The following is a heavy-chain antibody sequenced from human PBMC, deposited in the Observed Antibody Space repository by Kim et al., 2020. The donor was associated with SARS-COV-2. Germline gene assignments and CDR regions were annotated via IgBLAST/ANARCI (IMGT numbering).Heavy chain of an antibody. CDR3: ASFPTKVFSYGMDV. CDR2: IWYDGSNK. D-gene: IGHD3-9*01. CDR1: GFTFSSYG. Sequence: GGSRRLSCAASGFTFSSYGMHWVRQAPGKGLAWVAVIWYDGSNKYYADSVKGRFTISRVNSKNTLYLQMNSLRAEDTAVYYCASFPTKVFSYGMDVWGQGTTVTVSS. J-gene: IGHJ6*02. V-gene: IGHV3-33*01.